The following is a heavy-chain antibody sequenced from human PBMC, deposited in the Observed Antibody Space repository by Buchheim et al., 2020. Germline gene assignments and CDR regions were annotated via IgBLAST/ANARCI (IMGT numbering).Heavy chain of an antibody. J-gene: IGHJ6*02. CDR3: AAGYYYDSSGRYYYYGMDV. V-gene: IGHV1-58*01. D-gene: IGHD3-22*01. Sequence: QMQLVQSGPEVKKPGTSVKVSCKASGFTFTSSAVQWVRQARGQRLEWIGWIVVGSGNTNYAQKFQERVTITRDMSTSTAYMELSSLRSEDTAVYYCAAGYYYDSSGRYYYYGMDVWGQGTT. CDR2: IVVGSGNT. CDR1: GFTFTSSA.